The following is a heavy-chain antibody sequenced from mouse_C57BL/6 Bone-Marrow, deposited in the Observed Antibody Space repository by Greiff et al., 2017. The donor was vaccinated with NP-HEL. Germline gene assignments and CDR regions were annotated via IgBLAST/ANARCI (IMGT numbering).Heavy chain of an antibody. Sequence: QVQLQQPGTELVKPGTSVKLSCKSSGYTFTSYWMHWVKQRPGQGLEWIGNINPSNGGTNYNEKFKSKATLTVDQSSSTAYMQLSSLTSDDSAVYYGAREGRWLRRGYWYCEVGDRGTTVTVSA. J-gene: IGHJ1*03. D-gene: IGHD2-2*01. CDR2: INPSNGGT. CDR1: GYTFTSYW. V-gene: IGHV1-53*01. CDR3: AREGRWLRRGYWYCEV.